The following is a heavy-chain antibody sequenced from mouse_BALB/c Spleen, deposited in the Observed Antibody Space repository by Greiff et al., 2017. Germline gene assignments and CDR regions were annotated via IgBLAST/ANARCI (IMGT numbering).Heavy chain of an antibody. CDR1: GFNINDTY. CDR2: IDPANGNT. Sequence: EVQLQQSGAELVKPGASVKLSCTASGFNINDTYMHWVKQRPEQGLEWIGRIDPANGNTKYDPKFQGKATITADTSSNTAYLQLSSLTSEDTAVYYCAAAKSPAATDYWGQGTTLTVSS. CDR3: AAAKSPAATDY. D-gene: IGHD1-2*01. V-gene: IGHV14-3*02. J-gene: IGHJ2*01.